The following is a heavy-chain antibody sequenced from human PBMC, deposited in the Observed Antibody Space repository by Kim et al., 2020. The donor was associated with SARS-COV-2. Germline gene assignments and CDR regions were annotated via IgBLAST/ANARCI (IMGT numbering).Heavy chain of an antibody. D-gene: IGHD6-13*01. Sequence: ASVKVSCKASGYTFTSYAMNWVRQAPGQGLEWMGWINTNTGNPTYAQGFTGRFVFSLDTSVSTAYLQISSLKAEDTAVYYCARERIAAAAGNYYYYGMDVWGQGTTVTVSS. CDR2: INTNTGNP. CDR1: GYTFTSYA. V-gene: IGHV7-4-1*02. J-gene: IGHJ6*02. CDR3: ARERIAAAAGNYYYYGMDV.